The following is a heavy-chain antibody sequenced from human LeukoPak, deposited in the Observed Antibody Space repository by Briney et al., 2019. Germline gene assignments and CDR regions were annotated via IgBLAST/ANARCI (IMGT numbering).Heavy chain of an antibody. V-gene: IGHV3-21*01. J-gene: IGHJ4*02. Sequence: TGGSLRLSCAASGFTFIKAWMNWVRQAPGTGLEWVSSITSSSSHVYYADSVKGRFTISRDNAKNSLYLQMNSLRAEDTAVYYCARAEMTTITYPDYWGQGTPVTVSS. CDR2: ITSSSSHV. CDR3: ARAEMTTITYPDY. D-gene: IGHD5-24*01. CDR1: GFTFIKAW.